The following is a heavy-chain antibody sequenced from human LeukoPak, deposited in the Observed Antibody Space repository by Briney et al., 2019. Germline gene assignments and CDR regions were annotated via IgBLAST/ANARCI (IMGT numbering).Heavy chain of an antibody. D-gene: IGHD3-22*01. V-gene: IGHV2-5*02. J-gene: IGHJ4*02. CDR1: GFSLSTSGVG. CDR2: IYWDDDK. Sequence: ESGPTLVKPTQTLTLTCTFSGFSLSTSGVGVGWIRQPPGKALEWLALIYWDDDKRYSPSLKSRLTITKDTSKNQVVLTMTNMDPVDTATYYCARESYYYDSSAYYSGRNFDFWGQGTLVPVSS. CDR3: ARESYYYDSSAYYSGRNFDF.